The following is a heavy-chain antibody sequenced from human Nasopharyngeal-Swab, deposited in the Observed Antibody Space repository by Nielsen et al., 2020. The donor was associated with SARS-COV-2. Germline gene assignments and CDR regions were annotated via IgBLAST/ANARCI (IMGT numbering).Heavy chain of an antibody. Sequence: WIRQPPGKGLEWIGEINHSGSTNYNPSLKSRVTISADTSKNQFSLKLSSVTAADTAVYYCARASTYYDILTGYYNWFDPWGQGTLVTVSS. CDR3: ARASTYYDILTGYYNWFDP. V-gene: IGHV4-34*01. D-gene: IGHD3-9*01. CDR2: INHSGST. J-gene: IGHJ5*02.